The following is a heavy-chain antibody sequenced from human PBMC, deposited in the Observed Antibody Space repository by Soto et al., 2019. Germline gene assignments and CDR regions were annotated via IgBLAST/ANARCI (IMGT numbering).Heavy chain of an antibody. J-gene: IGHJ4*02. D-gene: IGHD4-17*01. CDR2: IRPYNGNA. CDR1: GYTFTSYA. Sequence: QVQLVQSGVEGKKPGSSVKVSCKTSGYTFTSYAISWVRQAPGQGLEWMGWIRPYNGNAVYAQKPQGRVTMNTDTSTSTAYMELRSLRSDDTAVYLYTRDDFGDYAIDYWGQGTLVTVSS. V-gene: IGHV1-18*01. CDR3: TRDDFGDYAIDY.